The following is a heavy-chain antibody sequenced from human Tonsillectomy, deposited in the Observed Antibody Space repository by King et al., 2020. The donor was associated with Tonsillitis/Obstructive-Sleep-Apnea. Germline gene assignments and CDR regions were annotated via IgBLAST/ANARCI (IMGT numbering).Heavy chain of an antibody. V-gene: IGHV4-34*01. CDR2: INHSGDA. J-gene: IGHJ4*02. CDR1: GGSFSAYL. Sequence: VQLPQWGAGLLKPSETLSLTCAVYGGSFSAYLWTWIRQPPGKGLEWIGEINHSGDANYNPSLKSRVTISIDTSKNQFSLKLNSVTAADAAVYYCARGYGTGTTYYFDYWAQGTLFTVSS. D-gene: IGHD1-1*01. CDR3: ARGYGTGTTYYFDY.